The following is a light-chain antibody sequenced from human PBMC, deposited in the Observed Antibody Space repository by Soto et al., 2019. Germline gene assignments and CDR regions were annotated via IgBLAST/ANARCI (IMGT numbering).Light chain of an antibody. CDR2: DIF. V-gene: IGLV2-14*03. Sequence: QSALTQPASVSGSPGQSITISCTGSSSDIGGYNYVSWYQQHPGKVPKLIIYDIFNRPSGISDRFSGSKSANTASLTISGLQAEDEADYFCSLWTSKNTVAFGGGTKLTVL. J-gene: IGLJ2*01. CDR1: SSDIGGYNY. CDR3: SLWTSKNTVA.